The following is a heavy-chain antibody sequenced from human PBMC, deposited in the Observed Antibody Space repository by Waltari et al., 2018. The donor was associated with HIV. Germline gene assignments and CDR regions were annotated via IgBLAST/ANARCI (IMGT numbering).Heavy chain of an antibody. D-gene: IGHD5-12*01. J-gene: IGHJ4*02. CDR2: ISGSGGST. CDR3: AKDWEMATNYFDY. V-gene: IGHV3-23*04. CDR1: GFTFSSYA. Sequence: EVQLVESGGGLVQPGGSLRLSCAAPGFTFSSYAMSWVRQAPGKGLGWASAISGSGGSTYYADSVTGRFTISRDNSKNTLYLQMNSLRAEDTAVYYCAKDWEMATNYFDYWGQGTLVTVSS.